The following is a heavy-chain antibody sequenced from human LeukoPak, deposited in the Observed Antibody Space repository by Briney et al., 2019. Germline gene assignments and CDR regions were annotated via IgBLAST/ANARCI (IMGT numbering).Heavy chain of an antibody. CDR3: ARDLGYYDPKGFDY. Sequence: ASVKVSCKASGYTFTSYGISWVRQVPGQGLEWMGWISGYNGNTNYPQKFQGRVTTTTDTSTSTGYMELRSLRSDDTAVYYCARDLGYYDPKGFDYWGQGTLVTVSS. J-gene: IGHJ4*02. D-gene: IGHD3-22*01. CDR2: ISGYNGNT. CDR1: GYTFTSYG. V-gene: IGHV1-18*01.